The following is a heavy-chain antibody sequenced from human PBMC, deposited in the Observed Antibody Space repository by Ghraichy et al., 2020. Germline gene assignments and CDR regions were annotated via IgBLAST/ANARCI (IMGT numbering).Heavy chain of an antibody. CDR1: GFTISTWH. CDR3: VAAFDY. V-gene: IGHV3-48*02. CDR2: ISSGITTT. J-gene: IGHJ4*02. D-gene: IGHD6-13*01. Sequence: GGSLRLSCAASGFTISTWHMNWVRQAPGKGLEWVSYISSGITTTSYADSVKGRFTISRDNAKNSLYLQMNSLTDEDTAVYYCVAAFDYWGQGTLVTVSS.